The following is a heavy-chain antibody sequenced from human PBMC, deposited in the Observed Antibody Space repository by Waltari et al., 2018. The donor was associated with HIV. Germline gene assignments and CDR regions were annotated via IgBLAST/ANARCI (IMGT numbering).Heavy chain of an antibody. CDR3: ARARYCSSTRCYTKGRRNSFYYYALDV. CDR1: GGSFSGYY. CDR2: INHRGST. V-gene: IGHV4-34*01. Sequence: QVQLQQWGAGLLKPSETLSLTCAVYGGSFSGYYWSWIRQPPGKGLEWIGEINHRGSTNYNPSLKGRVIIAVYTSMSKFSLKLSSGTAADTAVYYCARARYCSSTRCYTKGRRNSFYYYALDVWGQGTTVTVSS. J-gene: IGHJ6*02. D-gene: IGHD2-2*02.